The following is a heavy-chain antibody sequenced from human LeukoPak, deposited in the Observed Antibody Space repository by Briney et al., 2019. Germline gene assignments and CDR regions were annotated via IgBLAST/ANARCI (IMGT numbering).Heavy chain of an antibody. CDR1: ASSIISDYY. Sequence: PSETLSLTCAVSASSIISDYYWSWIRQSPEKGLEWIGEVNHSGYTNYNPSLKGRVTISVDTSKNQFSLKLSSVTAADTAVYYCARQLYGSDYWGQGTLVTVSS. CDR3: ARQLYGSDY. CDR2: VNHSGYT. J-gene: IGHJ4*02. D-gene: IGHD4-17*01. V-gene: IGHV4-34*01.